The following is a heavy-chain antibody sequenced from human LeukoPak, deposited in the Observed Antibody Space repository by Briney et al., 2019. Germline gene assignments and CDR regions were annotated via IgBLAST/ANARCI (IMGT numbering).Heavy chain of an antibody. CDR2: IYYSGST. CDR1: GGSISSYY. V-gene: IGHV4-59*01. CDR3: ARSGGSGPPLDY. Sequence: SETLSLTCTVSGGSISSYYWSWIRQPPGKGLEWIGYIYYSGSTNYNPSLKSRVTISVDTSKNQFSLKLSSVTAADTAVYYCARSGGSGPPLDYWGQGTLVTVSS. D-gene: IGHD2-8*02. J-gene: IGHJ4*02.